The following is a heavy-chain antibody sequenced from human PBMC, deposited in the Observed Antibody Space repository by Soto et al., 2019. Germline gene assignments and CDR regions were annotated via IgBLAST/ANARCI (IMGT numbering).Heavy chain of an antibody. CDR1: GFTFSSYG. CDR2: ISYDGSNK. Sequence: HPGGSLRLSCAASGFTFSSYGMHWVRQAPGKGLEWVAVISYDGSNKYYADSVKGRFTISRDNSKNTLYLQMNSLRAEDTAVYYCAKGTRQQLVDGWYFDLWGRGTLVTVSS. CDR3: AKGTRQQLVDGWYFDL. V-gene: IGHV3-30*18. D-gene: IGHD6-13*01. J-gene: IGHJ2*01.